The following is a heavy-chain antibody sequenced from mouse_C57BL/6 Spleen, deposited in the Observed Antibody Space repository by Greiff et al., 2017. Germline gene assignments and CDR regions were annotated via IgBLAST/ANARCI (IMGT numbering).Heavy chain of an antibody. CDR1: GYTFTSYW. D-gene: IGHD2-4*01. V-gene: IGHV1-5*01. CDR2: IYPGNSDT. Sequence: EVQLQESGTVLARPGASVKMSCKTSGYTFTSYWMHWVKQRPGQGLEWIGAIYPGNSDTSYNQKFKGKAKLTAVTSASTAYMALSRLTNKDSAVYYCTRDMDIYYDYGEGVYCDYWGQGTTLTVSS. CDR3: TRDMDIYYDYGEGVYCDY. J-gene: IGHJ2*01.